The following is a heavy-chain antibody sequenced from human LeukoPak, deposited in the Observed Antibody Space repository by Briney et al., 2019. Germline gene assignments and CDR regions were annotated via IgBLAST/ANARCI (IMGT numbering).Heavy chain of an antibody. Sequence: GGSLRLSCAASGFTFDDYAMPWVRQAPGKGLEWVSGISWNSGSIGYADSVKGRFTISRDNAKNSLYLQMNSLRAEDTALYYCAKDTKTYYYGSALDYWGQGTLVTVSS. D-gene: IGHD3-10*01. CDR1: GFTFDDYA. CDR2: ISWNSGSI. CDR3: AKDTKTYYYGSALDY. V-gene: IGHV3-9*01. J-gene: IGHJ4*02.